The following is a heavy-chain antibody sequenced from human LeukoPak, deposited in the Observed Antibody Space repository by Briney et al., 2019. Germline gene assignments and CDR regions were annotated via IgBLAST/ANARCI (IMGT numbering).Heavy chain of an antibody. D-gene: IGHD6-13*01. V-gene: IGHV4-39*07. CDR3: ARGRSSSWYFLDY. CDR2: IYYSGST. CDR1: GGSISSSSYY. J-gene: IGHJ4*02. Sequence: SETLSLTCTVSGGSISSSSYYWGWIRQPPGKGPEWIGSIYYSGSTYYNPSLKSRVTISVDTSKNQFSLKLSSVTAADTAVYYCARGRSSSWYFLDYWGQGTLVTVSS.